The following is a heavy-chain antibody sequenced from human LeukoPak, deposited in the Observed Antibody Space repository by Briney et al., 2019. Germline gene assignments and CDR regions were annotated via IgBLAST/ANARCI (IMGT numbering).Heavy chain of an antibody. D-gene: IGHD7-27*01. CDR3: ARDAELGAFDI. CDR1: GFTFDDYA. Sequence: GGSLRLSCAASGFTFDDYAMHWVRQAPGKGLEWVSGISWNSGSIGYADSVKGRFTISRDNAKNSLYLQMNSLRAEDTAVYYCARDAELGAFDIWGQGTMVTVSS. V-gene: IGHV3-9*01. J-gene: IGHJ3*02. CDR2: ISWNSGSI.